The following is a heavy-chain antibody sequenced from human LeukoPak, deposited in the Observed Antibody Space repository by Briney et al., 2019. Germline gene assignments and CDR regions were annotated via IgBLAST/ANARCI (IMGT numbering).Heavy chain of an antibody. D-gene: IGHD6-19*01. CDR2: ISYDGSNK. CDR1: GFTFSSYG. V-gene: IGHV3-30*03. Sequence: PGGSLRLSCAASGFTFSSYGMHWVRQAPGKGLEWVAVISYDGSNKYYADSVKGRFTISRDNSKNTLYLQMNSLRAEDTAVYYCATLTVADLLFDYWGQGTLVTVSS. CDR3: ATLTVADLLFDY. J-gene: IGHJ4*02.